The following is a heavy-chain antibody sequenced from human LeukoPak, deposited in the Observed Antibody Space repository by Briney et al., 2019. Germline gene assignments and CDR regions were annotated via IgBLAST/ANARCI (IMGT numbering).Heavy chain of an antibody. CDR3: ARAPRKFRGIIVTPLYYFDY. D-gene: IGHD3-10*01. J-gene: IGHJ4*02. V-gene: IGHV3-23*01. Sequence: QPGGSLRLSCAASGNYWMHWVRQAPGKGLVWVSTISGSAENTYYADSVKGRFTISRDNSKNTLYLQMNSLRAEDTAIYYCARAPRKFRGIIVTPLYYFDYWAREPWSPSPQ. CDR2: ISGSAENT. CDR1: GNYW.